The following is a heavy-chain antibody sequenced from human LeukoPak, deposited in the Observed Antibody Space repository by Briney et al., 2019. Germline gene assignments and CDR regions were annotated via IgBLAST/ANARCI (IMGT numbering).Heavy chain of an antibody. J-gene: IGHJ6*02. CDR3: AKSWGYSYGSSYGMDV. V-gene: IGHV3-23*01. CDR2: ISGSGGST. D-gene: IGHD5-18*01. CDR1: GFTFSSYA. Sequence: GGSLRLSCAASGFTFSSYAMSWVRRAPGKGLEWVSAISGSGGSTYHADSVKGRFTISRDNSKNTLYLQMNSLRAEDTAVYYCAKSWGYSYGSSYGMDVWGQGTTVTVSS.